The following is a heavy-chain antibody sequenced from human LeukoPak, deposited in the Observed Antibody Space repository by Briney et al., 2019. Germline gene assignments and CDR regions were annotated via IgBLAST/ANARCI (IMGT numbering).Heavy chain of an antibody. J-gene: IGHJ5*02. CDR1: GYTFTSYG. CDR3: ASELRFLEWLSVDP. V-gene: IGHV1-69*05. Sequence: GASVKVSCKASGYTFTSYGISWVRQAPGQGLEWMGRIIPIFGTANYAQKFQGRVTITTDESTSTAYMELSSLRSEDTAVCYCASELRFLEWLSVDPWGQGTLVTVSS. CDR2: IIPIFGTA. D-gene: IGHD3-3*01.